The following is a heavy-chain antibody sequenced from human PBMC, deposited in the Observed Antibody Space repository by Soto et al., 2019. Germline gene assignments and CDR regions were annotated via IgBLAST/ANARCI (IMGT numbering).Heavy chain of an antibody. J-gene: IGHJ4*02. V-gene: IGHV3-23*01. CDR2: ISGSGATT. Sequence: GGSLRLSCAASGFIFTGYAMSWVRQAPGRGLEWVSAISGSGATTYYPDSVKGRFTISRDNSKNTLYLQMNNLRADDTAVYYCTKGGIPRRYNIPKVDFDYWGQGSLVTVSS. CDR3: TKGGIPRRYNIPKVDFDY. D-gene: IGHD1-1*01. CDR1: GFIFTGYA.